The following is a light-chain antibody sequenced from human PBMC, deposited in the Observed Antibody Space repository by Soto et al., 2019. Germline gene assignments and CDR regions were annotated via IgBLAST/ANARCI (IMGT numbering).Light chain of an antibody. Sequence: EIVLTQSPATLSLSPGERATLSCRASQSVSSYLAWYQQKPGQAPRLLIYDASNRATGIPARFSGSGSGTDFTLTTSSLEPEGFAVYYCQQRSNWPRTFGQGTTVDIK. CDR3: QQRSNWPRT. V-gene: IGKV3-11*01. CDR1: QSVSSY. J-gene: IGKJ1*01. CDR2: DAS.